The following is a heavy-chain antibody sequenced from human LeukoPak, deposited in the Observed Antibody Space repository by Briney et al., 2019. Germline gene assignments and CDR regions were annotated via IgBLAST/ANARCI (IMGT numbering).Heavy chain of an antibody. CDR1: GGSISSYY. J-gene: IGHJ4*02. CDR3: ARGYGGYFDY. CDR2: IYYSGST. Sequence: SETLSLTCTVSGGSISSYYWSWIRRPPGKGLEWIGYIYYSGSTNYNPSLKSRVTISVDTSKNQFSLKLSSVTAADTAVYYCARGYGGYFDYWGQGTLVTVSS. D-gene: IGHD4-23*01. V-gene: IGHV4-59*01.